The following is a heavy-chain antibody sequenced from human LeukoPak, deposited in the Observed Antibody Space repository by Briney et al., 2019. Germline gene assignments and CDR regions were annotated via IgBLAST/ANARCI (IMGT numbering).Heavy chain of an antibody. CDR3: AKGTTGQTRIDAFDI. V-gene: IGHV3-53*01. Sequence: PGGSLRLSCAASGFTVSSNYMSWVRQAPGKGLEWVSVIYSGGSTYYADSVKGRFTISRDNSKNTLYLQMNSLRAEDTAVYYCAKGTTGQTRIDAFDIWGQGTMVTVSS. CDR2: IYSGGST. D-gene: IGHD1-1*01. J-gene: IGHJ3*02. CDR1: GFTVSSNY.